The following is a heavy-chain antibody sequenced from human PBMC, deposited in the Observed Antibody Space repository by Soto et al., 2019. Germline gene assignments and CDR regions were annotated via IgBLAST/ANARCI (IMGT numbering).Heavy chain of an antibody. CDR1: GGSISSYY. CDR2: IYTSGST. Sequence: PSETLSLTCTVSGGSISSYYWSWIRQPAGKGLEWIGRIYTSGSTNYNPSLKSRVTMSVDTSKNQFSLKLSSVTAADTAVYYCARYTLGYCSSTSCYSPFDYWGQGTLVTVSS. D-gene: IGHD2-2*02. CDR3: ARYTLGYCSSTSCYSPFDY. V-gene: IGHV4-4*07. J-gene: IGHJ4*02.